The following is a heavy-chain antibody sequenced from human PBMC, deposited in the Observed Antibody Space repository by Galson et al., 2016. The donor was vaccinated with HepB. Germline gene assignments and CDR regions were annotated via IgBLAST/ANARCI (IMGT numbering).Heavy chain of an antibody. CDR2: IDPGGDT. V-gene: IGHV3-53*01. J-gene: IGHJ4*02. CDR3: VRDLVGGRNGEDY. Sequence: SLRLSCAASDFTVSSNYMSWVRQAPEKGLEWVSVIDPGGDTYYAGSVKGRFTISRDNARNTLYLQMDSLRAEDTAVYYCVRDLVGGRNGEDYWGQGTLVTVSS. D-gene: IGHD2-21*01. CDR1: DFTVSSNY.